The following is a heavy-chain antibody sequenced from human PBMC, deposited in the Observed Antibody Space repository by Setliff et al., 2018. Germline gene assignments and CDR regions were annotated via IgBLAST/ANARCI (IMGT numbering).Heavy chain of an antibody. V-gene: IGHV4-61*09. J-gene: IGHJ2*01. CDR1: GGSISSGSFY. D-gene: IGHD3-22*01. Sequence: SETLSLTCTVSGGSISSGSFYWSWIRQPAGKGMEWIGHIYTSGSTNYNPSLKTRVTISVDTSKNQFSLKLSSVTAADTAVYYCARDVYLYDSSGYYYEMAQWYFDLWGRGTLVTVS. CDR2: IYTSGST. CDR3: ARDVYLYDSSGYYYEMAQWYFDL.